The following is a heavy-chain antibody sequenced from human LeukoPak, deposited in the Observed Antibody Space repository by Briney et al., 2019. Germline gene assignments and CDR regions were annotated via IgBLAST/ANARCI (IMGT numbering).Heavy chain of an antibody. D-gene: IGHD2-15*01. J-gene: IGHJ4*02. CDR1: GFTFSSYS. CDR3: ARDYDFYCSGGSCYSPRLSDY. V-gene: IGHV3-21*01. Sequence: GGSLRLSCAASGFTFSSYSMKWVRQAPGKGLEWVASISSSSYIHYADSVKGRFTISRDNAKNSLYLQMNSLRAEDTAVYYCARDYDFYCSGGSCYSPRLSDYWGQGTLVTVSS. CDR2: ISSSSYI.